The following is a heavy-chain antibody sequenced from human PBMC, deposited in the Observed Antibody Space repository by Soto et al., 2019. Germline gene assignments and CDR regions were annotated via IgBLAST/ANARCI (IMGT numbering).Heavy chain of an antibody. CDR2: IYSGGST. V-gene: IGHV3-66*01. CDR1: GFTVSSNY. J-gene: IGHJ6*02. CDR3: LSGRYYYYYGMDV. Sequence: GSLRISCAASGFTVSSNYMSWVRQAPGKGLEWVSVIYSGGSTYYADSVKGRFTISRDNSKNTLYLQMNSLRAEDTAVYYCLSGRYYYYYGMDVWGQGTTVTVSS.